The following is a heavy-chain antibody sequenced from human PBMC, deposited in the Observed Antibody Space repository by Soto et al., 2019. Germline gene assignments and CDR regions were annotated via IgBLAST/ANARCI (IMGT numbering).Heavy chain of an antibody. CDR3: ARHNYDSSGYYHYYYGMDV. CDR1: GYSFTSYW. D-gene: IGHD3-22*01. Sequence: GESLKISCKGSGYSFTSYWIGWVRQMPGKGLEWMGIIYPGDSDTRYSPSFQGQVTISADKSISTASLKLSSVTAADTAVYYCARHNYDSSGYYHYYYGMDVWGQGTLVTVSS. V-gene: IGHV5-51*01. J-gene: IGHJ6*02. CDR2: IYPGDSDT.